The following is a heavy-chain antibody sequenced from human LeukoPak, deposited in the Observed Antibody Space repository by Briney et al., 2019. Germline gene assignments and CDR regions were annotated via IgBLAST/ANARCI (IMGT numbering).Heavy chain of an antibody. CDR3: ARGVGYYYDSSGYSPSVYYYYYYMDV. J-gene: IGHJ6*03. CDR1: GGSFSGYY. V-gene: IGHV4-34*01. D-gene: IGHD3-22*01. Sequence: SETLSLTCAVYGGSFSGYYWSWIRQPPGKGLEWIGEINHSGSTNYNPSVKSLVTISVDTSKNQFSLKLSSVTAADTAVYYCARGVGYYYDSSGYSPSVYYYYYYMDVWGKGTTVTVSS. CDR2: INHSGST.